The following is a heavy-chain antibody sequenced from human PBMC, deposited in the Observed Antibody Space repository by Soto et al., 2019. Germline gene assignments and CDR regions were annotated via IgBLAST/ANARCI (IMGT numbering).Heavy chain of an antibody. CDR3: ARLKYDILTGYSPSFFDY. J-gene: IGHJ4*02. Sequence: GESLQISCQGSGYSFTSYWIGWVRQLPGKGLEWMGIIYPGDSDTRYSPSFQGQVTISADKSISTAYLQWSSLKASDTAMYYCARLKYDILTGYSPSFFDYWGQGTLVTVSA. V-gene: IGHV5-51*01. D-gene: IGHD3-9*01. CDR1: GYSFTSYW. CDR2: IYPGDSDT.